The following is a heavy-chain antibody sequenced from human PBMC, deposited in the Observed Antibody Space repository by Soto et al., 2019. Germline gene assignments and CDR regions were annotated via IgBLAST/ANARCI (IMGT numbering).Heavy chain of an antibody. J-gene: IGHJ4*02. D-gene: IGHD4-17*01. CDR1: GFSLSTTEVG. CDR2: IYWDDDK. Sequence: QITLKESGPPLVKPTQTLTLTCTFSGFSLSTTEVGVGWIRQPPGEALEWLALIYWDDDKRYSPSLKSRLTITKDTSKNQVVLTMTNMDPVDTATYYCARRGYGDYDFWGQGILVTVSS. CDR3: ARRGYGDYDF. V-gene: IGHV2-5*02.